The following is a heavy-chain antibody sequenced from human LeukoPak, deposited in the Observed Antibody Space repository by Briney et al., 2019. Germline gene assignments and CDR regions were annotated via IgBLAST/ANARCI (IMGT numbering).Heavy chain of an antibody. Sequence: GGSLRLSCAASGFTFSTFGMHWVRQAPGKGLEWVAFTRYDGSDKYYADSVQGRFTISRDNSKNTLYLQMSSLRAEDTAVYYCAKDGNYYGSATYPPGRFDSWGQGTLVTVSS. V-gene: IGHV3-30*02. J-gene: IGHJ5*01. CDR1: GFTFSTFG. D-gene: IGHD3-10*01. CDR3: AKDGNYYGSATYPPGRFDS. CDR2: TRYDGSDK.